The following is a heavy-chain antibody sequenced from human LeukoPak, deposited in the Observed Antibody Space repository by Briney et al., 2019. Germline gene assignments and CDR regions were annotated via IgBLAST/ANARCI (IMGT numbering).Heavy chain of an antibody. V-gene: IGHV4-31*03. J-gene: IGHJ4*02. D-gene: IGHD3-9*01. CDR3: ARGAALRDYYFDY. CDR2: IYYSGST. CDR1: GGSISSGGYY. Sequence: SETLSLTCTVSGGSISSGGYYWSWIRQHPGKGLEWIGYIYYSGSTYYNPSLKSRVTISVDASKNQFSLKLSSVTAADTAVYYCARGAALRDYYFDYWGQGTLVTVSS.